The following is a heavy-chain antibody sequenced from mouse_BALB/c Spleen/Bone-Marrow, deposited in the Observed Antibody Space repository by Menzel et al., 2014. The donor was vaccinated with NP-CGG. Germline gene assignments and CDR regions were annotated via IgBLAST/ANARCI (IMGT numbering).Heavy chain of an antibody. CDR3: TREGLRGAGFAN. D-gene: IGHD2-4*01. CDR1: GYTLTDYE. CDR2: IHPGSGGI. V-gene: IGHV1-15*01. J-gene: IGHJ3*01. Sequence: QVQLQQSGAELVRPGASVKLSCKALGYTLTDYEMHWVQQTPVHGLEWIGAIHPGSGGIAHTQKFKGKAKLTADKSSSTAYMELSSLTSEDSAVYYSTREGLRGAGFANWGHGALVTVSA.